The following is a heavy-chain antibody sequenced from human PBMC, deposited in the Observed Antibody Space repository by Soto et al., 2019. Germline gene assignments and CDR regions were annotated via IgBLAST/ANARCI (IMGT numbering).Heavy chain of an antibody. V-gene: IGHV3-23*01. Sequence: VSLRLSCATSGLTFSNYAMSWVRQAAGGGLEWVSSMSGSSSTTYYADSVRGRFTISRDRSKNTLYLQMSSLRAEDTALYYCAKNQERELPRVIDFWGQGTLVTVSS. J-gene: IGHJ4*02. CDR2: MSGSSSTT. D-gene: IGHD1-7*01. CDR1: GLTFSNYA. CDR3: AKNQERELPRVIDF.